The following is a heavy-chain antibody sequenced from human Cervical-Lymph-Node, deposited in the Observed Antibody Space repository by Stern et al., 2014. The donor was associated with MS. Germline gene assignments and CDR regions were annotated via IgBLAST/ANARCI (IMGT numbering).Heavy chain of an antibody. CDR2: ISYDGSDT. V-gene: IGHV3-30*18. Sequence: VQLVESGGGVVQPGRSLRLTCTVSGFTFSSYGMHWVRQAPGKGLEWGSVISYDGSDTYYAESVKGRFTFSRDNTKNTLYLEMRRLRREDTAVYYCVKRGITEVRGVRLGDYWGPGTLVIVSS. D-gene: IGHD3-10*01. CDR3: VKRGITEVRGVRLGDY. CDR1: GFTFSSYG. J-gene: IGHJ4*02.